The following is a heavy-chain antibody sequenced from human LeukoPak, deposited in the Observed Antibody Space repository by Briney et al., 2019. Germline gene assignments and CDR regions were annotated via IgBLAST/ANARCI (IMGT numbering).Heavy chain of an antibody. CDR1: GGSFSGYY. V-gene: IGHV4-34*01. Sequence: SGTLSLTCAVYGGSFSGYYWSWIRQPPGKGLEWIGEINHSGSTNYNPSLKGRVTISVDTSKNQFSLKLSSVTAADTAVYYCARGTTVDYYFDYWGQGTLVTVSS. D-gene: IGHD4-23*01. CDR2: INHSGST. CDR3: ARGTTVDYYFDY. J-gene: IGHJ4*02.